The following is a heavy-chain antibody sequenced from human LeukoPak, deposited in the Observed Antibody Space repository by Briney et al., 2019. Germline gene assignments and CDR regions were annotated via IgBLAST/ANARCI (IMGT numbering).Heavy chain of an antibody. Sequence: PSETLSLTCTVSGGSISSYYWSWIRQPPGKGLEWIGYIYYSGSTNYNPSLKSRVTISVDTSKNQFSLKLSSVTAADTAVYYCATHYIAAGSWFDPWGQGTLVTVSS. CDR1: GGSISSYY. J-gene: IGHJ5*02. D-gene: IGHD6-25*01. V-gene: IGHV4-59*12. CDR2: IYYSGST. CDR3: ATHYIAAGSWFDP.